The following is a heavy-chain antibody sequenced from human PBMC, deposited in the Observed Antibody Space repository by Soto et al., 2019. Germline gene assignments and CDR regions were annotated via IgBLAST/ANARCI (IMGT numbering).Heavy chain of an antibody. Sequence: PSETLSLTCTVSGGSISSSSYYWGWIRQPPGKGLEWIGSIYYSGSTYYNPSLKSRVTISVDTSKNQFSLKLSSVTAADTAVYYCARDEYCSGGSCYQFDYWGQGTLVTVS. CDR2: IYYSGST. J-gene: IGHJ4*02. D-gene: IGHD2-15*01. CDR3: ARDEYCSGGSCYQFDY. CDR1: GGSISSSSYY. V-gene: IGHV4-39*02.